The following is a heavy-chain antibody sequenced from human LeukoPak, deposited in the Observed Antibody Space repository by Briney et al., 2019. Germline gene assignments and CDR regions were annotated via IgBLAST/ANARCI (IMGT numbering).Heavy chain of an antibody. Sequence: PSETLSLTCAVYGGSFSGYYWSWIRQPPGKGLEWIGEINHSGSTNYNPSLKSRVTISVDTSKNQFSLKLSSVTAADTAVYYCARGITIFGVVKNYYFDYWGQGTLVTVSS. CDR2: INHSGST. J-gene: IGHJ4*02. D-gene: IGHD3-3*01. CDR3: ARGITIFGVVKNYYFDY. CDR1: GGSFSGYY. V-gene: IGHV4-34*01.